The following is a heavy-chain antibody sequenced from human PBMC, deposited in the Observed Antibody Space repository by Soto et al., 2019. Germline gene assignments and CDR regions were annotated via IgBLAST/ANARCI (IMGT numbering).Heavy chain of an antibody. J-gene: IGHJ6*02. V-gene: IGHV3-30-3*01. Sequence: QVQLVESGGGVVQPGRSLRLSCAASGFTFSSYAMHWVRQAPGKGLEWVAVISYDGSNKYYADSVKGRFTISRDNSKNTLYLQMNSLRAEDTAVYYCARDQEVYGDYYYYGMDVWGQGTTVTVSS. CDR2: ISYDGSNK. CDR3: ARDQEVYGDYYYYGMDV. D-gene: IGHD4-17*01. CDR1: GFTFSSYA.